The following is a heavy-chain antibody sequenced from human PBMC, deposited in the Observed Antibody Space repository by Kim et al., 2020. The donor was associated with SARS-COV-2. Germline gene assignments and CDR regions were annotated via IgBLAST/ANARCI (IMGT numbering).Heavy chain of an antibody. V-gene: IGHV3-9*01. D-gene: IGHD1-26*01. J-gene: IGHJ4*02. CDR3: AKVDSGSY. Sequence: GGSLRLSCAASGFTFDDYAMHWVRQAPGKGLEWVSGISWNSGSIGYADSVKGRFTISRDNAKNSLYLQMNSLRAEDTALYYCAKVDSGSYWGQGTLVTVSS. CDR1: GFTFDDYA. CDR2: ISWNSGSI.